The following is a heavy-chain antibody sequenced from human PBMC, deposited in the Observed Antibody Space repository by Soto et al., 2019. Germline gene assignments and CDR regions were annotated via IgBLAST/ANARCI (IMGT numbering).Heavy chain of an antibody. V-gene: IGHV1-18*01. CDR3: ARAPSIVVVTAYGMDV. CDR1: GYTFSRYG. CDR2: ISGYNGNT. D-gene: IGHD2-21*02. J-gene: IGHJ6*01. Sequence: QVQLVQSGPEVKKPGASVKVSCKVSGYTFSRYGISWVRQAPGQGLEWMGWISGYNGNTNYTQNFQGRVTMTXXTXTXXAYMELRSLRTDDTAVYYCARAPSIVVVTAYGMDVWGQGTTVTVSS.